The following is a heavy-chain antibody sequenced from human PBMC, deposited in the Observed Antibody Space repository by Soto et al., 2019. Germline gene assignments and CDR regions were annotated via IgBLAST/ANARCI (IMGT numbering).Heavy chain of an antibody. J-gene: IGHJ4*02. V-gene: IGHV5-51*01. CDR2: IYPGDSDT. D-gene: IGHD4-4*01. Sequence: GESLKISCKGSGYNFANYWIAWVRQMPGKGLEWMGVIYPGDSDTRYSPSFQGQVTISVDKSISTAYLQWSSLKASDTAMYYCARRPTLQYFFEYWGQGTLVTVSS. CDR3: ARRPTLQYFFEY. CDR1: GYNFANYW.